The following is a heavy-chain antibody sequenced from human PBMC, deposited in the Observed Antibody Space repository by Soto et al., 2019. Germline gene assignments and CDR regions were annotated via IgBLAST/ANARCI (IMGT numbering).Heavy chain of an antibody. V-gene: IGHV3-23*04. Sequence: VPLVESGGGLVQPGGSLRLSCAASGFIFDSFALSWVRQAPGKGLEWVSGIGGSGGRTYYADSVKGRFTISRDNSKNTLYLQMSSLSAEDTAIYYCAKDRAFWFGEGGWFDPWGQGTLVTVSS. J-gene: IGHJ5*02. D-gene: IGHD3-10*01. CDR1: GFIFDSFA. CDR2: IGGSGGRT. CDR3: AKDRAFWFGEGGWFDP.